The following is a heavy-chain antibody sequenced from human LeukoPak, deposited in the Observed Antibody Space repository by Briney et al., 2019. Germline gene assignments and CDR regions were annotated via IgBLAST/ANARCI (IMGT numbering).Heavy chain of an antibody. D-gene: IGHD5-18*01. J-gene: IGHJ6*03. CDR3: ARVDTAMGAYYYYYYMDV. V-gene: IGHV1-8*01. CDR1: GYTFTSYD. CDR2: MNPNSGNT. Sequence: ASVKVSCKASGYTFTSYDINWVRQATGQGLEWMGWMNPNSGNTGYAQKFQGRVTMTRNTSISTAYMERSSLRSEDTAVYYCARVDTAMGAYYYYYYMDVWGKGTTVTVSS.